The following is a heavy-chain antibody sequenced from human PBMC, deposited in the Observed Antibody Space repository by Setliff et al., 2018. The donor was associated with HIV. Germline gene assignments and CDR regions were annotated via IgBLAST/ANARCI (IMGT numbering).Heavy chain of an antibody. CDR3: AINYAKLVLDAFDI. J-gene: IGHJ3*02. CDR2: INAGNGNI. V-gene: IGHV1-3*01. D-gene: IGHD6-13*01. Sequence: ASVKVSCKASGYTFTSYAMHWVRQAPGQRLEWMGWINAGNGNIKYSQKFQGRVTITRDTSASTAYMELSSLRSEDTAVYYCAINYAKLVLDAFDIWGQGAMVTVSS. CDR1: GYTFTSYA.